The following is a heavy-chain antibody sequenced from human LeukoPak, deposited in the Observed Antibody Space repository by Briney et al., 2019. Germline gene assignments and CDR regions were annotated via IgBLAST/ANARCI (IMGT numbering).Heavy chain of an antibody. Sequence: GGSLRLSCAASGFSLSGYGMHWVRQAPGKGLECVALISNDGTNKYYADSVKGRFTISRDNSKNTLYLQMDSLRTEDTAVYYCARDWARGDSYYVDYWGQGTLVTVSS. D-gene: IGHD2-21*02. V-gene: IGHV3-30*03. CDR1: GFSLSGYG. J-gene: IGHJ4*02. CDR2: ISNDGTNK. CDR3: ARDWARGDSYYVDY.